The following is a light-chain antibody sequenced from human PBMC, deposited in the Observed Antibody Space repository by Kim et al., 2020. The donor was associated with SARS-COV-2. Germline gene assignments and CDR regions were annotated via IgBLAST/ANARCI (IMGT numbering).Light chain of an antibody. J-gene: IGKJ4*01. V-gene: IGKV3-15*01. CDR2: GAS. Sequence: EIVMTQSPATLSVSPGERATLSCRASQSVSYNLAWYQQIPGQAPRLLIYGASTRATGIPARFSGSGSGTEFTLTISSLQSEDFAVYYCQQYNNWLTFGGGTKVDIK. CDR3: QQYNNWLT. CDR1: QSVSYN.